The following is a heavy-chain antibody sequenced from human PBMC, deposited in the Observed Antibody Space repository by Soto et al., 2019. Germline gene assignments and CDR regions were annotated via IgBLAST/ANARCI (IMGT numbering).Heavy chain of an antibody. CDR2: ISGSGGST. V-gene: IGHV3-23*01. CDR1: GFTFSSYA. J-gene: IGHJ3*02. CDR3: AKPIGGYDAFDI. Sequence: EVQLLESGGGLVQPGGSLRLSCAASGFTFSSYAMNWVRQAPGKGLEWVSAISGSGGSTYYADSVKGRFTISRDNSKNTVYLQMNSLRAEDTAVYYWAKPIGGYDAFDIWGQGTMVTVSS. D-gene: IGHD3-16*01.